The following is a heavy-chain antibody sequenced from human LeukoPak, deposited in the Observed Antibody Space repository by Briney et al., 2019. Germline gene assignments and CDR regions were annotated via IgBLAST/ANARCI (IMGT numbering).Heavy chain of an antibody. J-gene: IGHJ4*02. Sequence: PSETLSLTCAVYGGSFSGYYWSWIRQPPGKGLEWIGEINHSGSTNYNPSLKSRVTISVDTSKNQFSLKLSSVTAADTAVYYCARFAKNDSSGYYHFDYWGQGTLVTVSS. D-gene: IGHD3-22*01. CDR2: INHSGST. CDR1: GGSFSGYY. CDR3: ARFAKNDSSGYYHFDY. V-gene: IGHV4-34*01.